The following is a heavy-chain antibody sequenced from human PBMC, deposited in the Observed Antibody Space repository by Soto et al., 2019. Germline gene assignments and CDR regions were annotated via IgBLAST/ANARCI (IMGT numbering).Heavy chain of an antibody. J-gene: IGHJ4*02. D-gene: IGHD3-10*02. CDR2: ITHSGST. V-gene: IGHV4-34*01. CDR1: CGSFSGYY. Sequence: ASETLSLTCAVYCGSFSGYYWTWIRQPPGKGLEWIGEITHSGSTNYNPSLKSRVTISVDTSKNQFSLNLNSVTAADTAVYYCARSSVRGWSYWGQGTLVTV. CDR3: ARSSVRGWSY.